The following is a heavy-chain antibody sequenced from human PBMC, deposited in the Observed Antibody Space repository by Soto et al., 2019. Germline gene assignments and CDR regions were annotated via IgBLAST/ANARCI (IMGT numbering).Heavy chain of an antibody. CDR2: ISCDGSNK. Sequence: QVQLVESGGSVVQPGRSLRLYCAASGFTFSSYGMHWVRQAPGKGLEWVADISCDGSNKYYADSVNGRFTISRDNSKNTLYLQMSSLRAEDTAVYYCVKDGSSGRPYYYGLDVWGQGTTVTVSS. J-gene: IGHJ6*02. CDR3: VKDGSSGRPYYYGLDV. V-gene: IGHV3-30*18. D-gene: IGHD6-19*01. CDR1: GFTFSSYG.